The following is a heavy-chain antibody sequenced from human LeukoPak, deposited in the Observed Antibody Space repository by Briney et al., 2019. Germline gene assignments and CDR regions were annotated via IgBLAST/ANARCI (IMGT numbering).Heavy chain of an antibody. D-gene: IGHD2-2*02. J-gene: IGHJ3*02. CDR1: GFTVSSNY. Sequence: GGSLRLSCAASGFTVSSNYMSWVRQAPGKGLEWVSVIYSGGSTYYADSVKGRFTISRDNSKNTLYLQMNSLRAEDTAVYYCAGDDCSSTSCYSRHAFDIWGQGTMVTVSS. CDR3: AGDDCSSTSCYSRHAFDI. V-gene: IGHV3-53*01. CDR2: IYSGGST.